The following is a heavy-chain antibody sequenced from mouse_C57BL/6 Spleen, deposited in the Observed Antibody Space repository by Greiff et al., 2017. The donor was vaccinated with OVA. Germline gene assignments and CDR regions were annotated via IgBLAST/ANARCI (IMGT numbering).Heavy chain of an antibody. CDR1: GFTFSDAW. J-gene: IGHJ3*01. D-gene: IGHD2-5*01. Sequence: EVQLQESGGGLVQPGGSMKLSCAASGFTFSDAWMDWVRQSPEKGLEWVAEIRNKANNHATYYAESVKGRFTISRDDSKSSVYLQMNSLRAEDTGIYYCTRPSRSYYSNSWFAYWGQGTLVTVSA. CDR3: TRPSRSYYSNSWFAY. CDR2: IRNKANNHAT. V-gene: IGHV6-6*01.